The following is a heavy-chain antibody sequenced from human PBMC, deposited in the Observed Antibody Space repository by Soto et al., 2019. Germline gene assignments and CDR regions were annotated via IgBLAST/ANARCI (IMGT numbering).Heavy chain of an antibody. D-gene: IGHD6-6*01. Sequence: PGGSLRLSCAASGFTFSDYAMRWVRQAPGKGLEWVSSISSSSSYIYYADSVKGRFTISRDNAKNSLYLQMNSLRAEDTAVYYCARDRSYSSSSGAFDIWGQGTMVTVSS. CDR2: ISSSSSYI. CDR1: GFTFSDYA. V-gene: IGHV3-21*01. CDR3: ARDRSYSSSSGAFDI. J-gene: IGHJ3*02.